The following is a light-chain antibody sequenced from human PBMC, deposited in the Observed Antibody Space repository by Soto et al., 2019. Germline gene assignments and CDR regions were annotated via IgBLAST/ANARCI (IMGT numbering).Light chain of an antibody. J-gene: IGKJ2*01. V-gene: IGKV3-15*01. CDR2: GAS. Sequence: EIVMTQSPATLSVSPGERATISCRASQSIRNSLAWYQQKPGQAPRLLLYGASTRATGIPARFSGGGSGTEFTLTISSLQSEDFAVYYCQQYNNWPPYTFGQGTKVEIK. CDR1: QSIRNS. CDR3: QQYNNWPPYT.